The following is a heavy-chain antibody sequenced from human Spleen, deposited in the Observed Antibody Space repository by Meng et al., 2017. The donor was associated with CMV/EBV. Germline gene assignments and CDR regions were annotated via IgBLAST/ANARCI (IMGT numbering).Heavy chain of an antibody. V-gene: IGHV1-2*02. J-gene: IGHJ6*02. Sequence: ASVKVSCKPSGYSFTAYFIHWVRQAPGHGLEWMGFINPNSGTTNYAQKFQGRVTMTRDTSIGTAYMELSSLKSNDTAVYYCAREVGIQVAGTATPEYYYGLDVWGLGTTVTVSS. D-gene: IGHD6-19*01. CDR1: GYSFTAYF. CDR3: AREVGIQVAGTATPEYYYGLDV. CDR2: INPNSGTT.